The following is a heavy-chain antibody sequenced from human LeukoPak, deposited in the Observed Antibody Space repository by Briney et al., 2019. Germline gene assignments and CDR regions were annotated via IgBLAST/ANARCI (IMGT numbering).Heavy chain of an antibody. J-gene: IGHJ3*02. CDR3: AREERFLEWLLYEDAFDI. CDR1: GGSISSGGYY. Sequence: SETLPLTCTVSGGSISSGGYYWSWIRQPPGKGLEWIGYIYHSGSTYYNPSLKSRVTISVDRSKNQFSLKLSSVTAADTAVYYCAREERFLEWLLYEDAFDIWGQGTMVTVSS. D-gene: IGHD3-3*01. CDR2: IYHSGST. V-gene: IGHV4-30-2*01.